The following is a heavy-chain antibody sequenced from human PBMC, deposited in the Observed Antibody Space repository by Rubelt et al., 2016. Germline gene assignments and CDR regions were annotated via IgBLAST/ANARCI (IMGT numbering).Heavy chain of an antibody. CDR1: GFTFSSYA. Sequence: GGGLVQPGGSLRLSCAASGFTFSSYAMGWVRQAPGKGLEWVSGINIRGDSAYDADSVKGRFTISRDNPDSTLFLQMNSLRADDTAVYSCAKGVNSGSYNYFDSWGQGILVTVSS. D-gene: IGHD1-26*01. CDR2: INIRGDSA. V-gene: IGHV3-23*05. J-gene: IGHJ4*02. CDR3: AKGVNSGSYNYFDS.